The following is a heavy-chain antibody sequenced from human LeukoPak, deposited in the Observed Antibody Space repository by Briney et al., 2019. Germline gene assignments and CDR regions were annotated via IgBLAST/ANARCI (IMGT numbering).Heavy chain of an antibody. Sequence: GPSGTVSCPASGYSFTGYNMPWVRQAPGQGREWMGWIKTNRYIPNFAQNFQGRVTMTRDTSISAAYMDVSELRADGTAVYYCARDISGGSPITASDYWGQGTLVTVSS. CDR1: GYSFTGYN. CDR3: ARDISGGSPITASDY. V-gene: IGHV1-2*02. J-gene: IGHJ4*02. D-gene: IGHD2-15*01. CDR2: IKTNRYIP.